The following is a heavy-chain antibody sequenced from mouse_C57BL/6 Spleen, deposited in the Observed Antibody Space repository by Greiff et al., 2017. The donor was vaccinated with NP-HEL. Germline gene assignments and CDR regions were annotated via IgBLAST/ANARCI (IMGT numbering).Heavy chain of an antibody. J-gene: IGHJ4*01. Sequence: VQLQQPGTELVKPGASVKLSCKASGYTFTSYWMHWVKQRPGQGLEWIGNINPSNGGTNYNEKFKSKATLTVDKSSSTAYMQLSSLTSEDSAVYYCARPPLYYGNFYAMDYWGQGTSVTVSS. V-gene: IGHV1-53*01. D-gene: IGHD2-1*01. CDR1: GYTFTSYW. CDR3: ARPPLYYGNFYAMDY. CDR2: INPSNGGT.